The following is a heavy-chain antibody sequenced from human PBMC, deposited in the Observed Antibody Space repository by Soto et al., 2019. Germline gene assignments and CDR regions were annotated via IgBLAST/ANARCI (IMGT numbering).Heavy chain of an antibody. CDR2: IFYSGST. V-gene: IGHV4-61*01. J-gene: IGHJ5*02. D-gene: IGHD3-9*01. Sequence: PSETLSLTCTVSGGSVSSGSYYWSWIRQPPGKGLEWIGYIFYSGSTNYNPSLKSRVTISVDTSKNQFSLKLSSVTAADTAVYYCARDLYYDILTGHRRNRFDPWGQGTLVTVSS. CDR1: GGSVSSGSYY. CDR3: ARDLYYDILTGHRRNRFDP.